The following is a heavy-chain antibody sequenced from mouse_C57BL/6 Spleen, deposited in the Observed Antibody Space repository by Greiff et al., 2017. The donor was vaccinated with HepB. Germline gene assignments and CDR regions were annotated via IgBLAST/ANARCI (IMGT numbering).Heavy chain of an antibody. J-gene: IGHJ1*03. CDR2: IYPGDGDT. V-gene: IGHV1-82*01. Sequence: QVQLQQSGPELVKPGASVKISCKASGYAFSSSWMNWVKQRPGKGLEWIGRIYPGDGDTNYNGKFKGKATLTADKSSSTAYMQLSSLTSEDSAVYFCANGAGTRYFDVWGTGTTVTVSS. CDR1: GYAFSSSW. D-gene: IGHD4-1*01. CDR3: ANGAGTRYFDV.